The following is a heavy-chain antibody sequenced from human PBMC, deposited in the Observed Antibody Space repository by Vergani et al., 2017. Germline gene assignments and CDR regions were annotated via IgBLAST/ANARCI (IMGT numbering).Heavy chain of an antibody. CDR1: GFTVSSNY. CDR3: AREVGGLRYFDWLLGPFDY. Sequence: EVQLVESGGGLVQPGGSLRLSCAASGFTVSSNYMSWVRQAPGKGLEWVSVIYSGGSTYYADSVKGRFTISRHNSKNTLYLQMNSLRAEDTAVYYCAREVGGLRYFDWLLGPFDYWGQGTLVTVSS. J-gene: IGHJ4*02. CDR2: IYSGGST. D-gene: IGHD3-9*01. V-gene: IGHV3-53*04.